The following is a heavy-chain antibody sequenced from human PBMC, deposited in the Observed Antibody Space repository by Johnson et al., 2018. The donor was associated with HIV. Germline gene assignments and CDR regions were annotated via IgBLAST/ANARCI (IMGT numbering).Heavy chain of an antibody. CDR1: GFTFSSYA. CDR2: ISYDGSNK. Sequence: QEQLVESGGGVVQPGRSLRLSCAASGFTFSSYAMHWVRQAPGKGLEWVAVISYDGSNKYYADSVKGRFTISRDNSKNTLYLQMNSLRAEDTAVYSFAREGKWLPLCGATAGFAIRGQGSMVTVSS. V-gene: IGHV3-30*04. D-gene: IGHD5-24*01. CDR3: AREGKWLPLCGATAGFAI. J-gene: IGHJ3*02.